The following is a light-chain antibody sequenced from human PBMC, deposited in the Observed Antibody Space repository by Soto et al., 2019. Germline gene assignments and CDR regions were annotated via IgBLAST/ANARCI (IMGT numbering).Light chain of an antibody. Sequence: EIVLTQSPGTLFFSPGEKATLSCRARHSVSSSYLVWYQQKPGQAPRLLIYGASSRATGIPDRFSGSGSGTDFTLTISRLEPEDFAVYYCQQYDGSPSWTFGQGTKVDIK. CDR1: HSVSSSY. CDR2: GAS. J-gene: IGKJ1*01. CDR3: QQYDGSPSWT. V-gene: IGKV3-20*01.